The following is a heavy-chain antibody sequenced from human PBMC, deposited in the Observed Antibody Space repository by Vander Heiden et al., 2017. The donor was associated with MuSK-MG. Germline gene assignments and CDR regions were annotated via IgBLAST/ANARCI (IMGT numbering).Heavy chain of an antibody. CDR1: GFTFGSYG. Sequence: QVQLVESGGGVVQPGRSLRLSCAASGFTFGSYGMHGVRQAPGKGLEWVAVIWYDGSNKYDADSVKGRFSISRDNSKNTLYLQLNRLRAHDPPVYYCARGYCSGCIFFPHRGWYDPW. D-gene: IGHD2-15*01. CDR2: IWYDGSNK. V-gene: IGHV3-33*01. J-gene: IGHJ5*02. CDR3: ARGYCSGCIFFPHRGWYDP.